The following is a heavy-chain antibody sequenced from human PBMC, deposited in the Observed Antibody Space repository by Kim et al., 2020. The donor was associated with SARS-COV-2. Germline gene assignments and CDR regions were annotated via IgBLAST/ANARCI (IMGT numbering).Heavy chain of an antibody. Sequence: GGSLRLSCAASGFTFSRRAMSWVRQVPGKGLEWIASVNNNNNPYYADSVKGRFTVSRDITKDTLYLQRNSLRADDTALYYCAKDHPSSGWPTFDSWGQGTLVADSS. CDR1: GFTFSRRA. CDR2: VNNNNNP. CDR3: AKDHPSSGWPTFDS. V-gene: IGHV3-23*05. J-gene: IGHJ4*02. D-gene: IGHD6-19*01.